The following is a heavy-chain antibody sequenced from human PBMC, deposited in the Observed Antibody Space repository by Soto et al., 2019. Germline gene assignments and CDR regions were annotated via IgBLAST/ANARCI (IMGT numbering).Heavy chain of an antibody. Sequence: SETLSLTCAVYGGSFSGYYWSWIRQPPGKGLEWIGEINHSGSTNYNPSLKSRVTISVDTSKNQFSLKLSSVTAADTAVYYCARGPEKLVLYYYYYRMDVWGQGTKVTVYS. CDR1: GGSFSGYY. CDR3: ARGPEKLVLYYYYYRMDV. J-gene: IGHJ6*02. D-gene: IGHD6-13*01. V-gene: IGHV4-34*01. CDR2: INHSGST.